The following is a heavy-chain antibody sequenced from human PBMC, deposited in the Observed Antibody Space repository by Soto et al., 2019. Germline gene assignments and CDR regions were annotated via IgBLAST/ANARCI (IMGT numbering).Heavy chain of an antibody. CDR3: ARAIVVVMTGY. CDR1: GFTFSSYE. D-gene: IGHD3-22*01. Sequence: GGSLRLSCAASGFTFSSYEMNWVRQAPGKGLEWVSYISSSGSTIYYADSVKGRFTISRDNAKNSLYLQMNSLRAEDTAVYYCARAIVVVMTGYWGQGTLVTVSS. CDR2: ISSSGSTI. V-gene: IGHV3-48*03. J-gene: IGHJ4*02.